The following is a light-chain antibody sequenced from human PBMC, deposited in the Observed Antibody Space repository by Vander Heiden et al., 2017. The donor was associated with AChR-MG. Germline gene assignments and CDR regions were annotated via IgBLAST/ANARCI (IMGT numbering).Light chain of an antibody. V-gene: IGKV3-15*01. J-gene: IGKJ1*01. CDR1: QSVSRN. CDR2: GAA. CDR3: QQDNNWAPGT. Sequence: DTVLTQSPATLSVSPGEGATLSCRASQSVSRNLAWYQRKRGQAPRLLIYGAASRATGMPARFSGSGSGTEFALTISRLQSEDFAVYYCQQDNNWAPGTFAQGTKVEIK.